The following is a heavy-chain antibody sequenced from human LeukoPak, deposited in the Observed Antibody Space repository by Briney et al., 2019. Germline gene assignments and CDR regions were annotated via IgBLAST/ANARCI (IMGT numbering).Heavy chain of an antibody. J-gene: IGHJ4*02. CDR1: GFTFSSYS. Sequence: GGXLRLSCAASGFTFSSYSMNWVRQAPGKGLEWVSSISSSSTYIYYADSVKGRFTISRDKAKNSLYLQMNSLRAEDTAVYYCARDLTTVTTAVFAYWGQGTLVTVSS. D-gene: IGHD4-11*01. V-gene: IGHV3-21*06. CDR2: ISSSSTYI. CDR3: ARDLTTVTTAVFAY.